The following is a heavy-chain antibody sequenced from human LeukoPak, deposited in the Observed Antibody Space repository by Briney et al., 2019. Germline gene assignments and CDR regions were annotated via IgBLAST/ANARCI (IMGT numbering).Heavy chain of an antibody. Sequence: SETLSLTCTVSGGSIRSGAYYWSWVRQPPGKGLEWIGNIYHSGSTYYNPSLKSRVIISVDRSKSQFSLKLSSVTAADTAVYYCARGAGTTNYYYMDVWGKGTTVTVS. CDR1: GGSIRSGAYY. CDR2: IYHSGST. V-gene: IGHV4-30-2*01. D-gene: IGHD1-7*01. CDR3: ARGAGTTNYYYMDV. J-gene: IGHJ6*03.